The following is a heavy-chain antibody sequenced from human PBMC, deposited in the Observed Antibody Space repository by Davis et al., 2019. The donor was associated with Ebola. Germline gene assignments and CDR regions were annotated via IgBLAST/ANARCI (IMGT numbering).Heavy chain of an antibody. CDR2: IYPGDSDT. D-gene: IGHD3-10*01. Sequence: GESLKIPCKGSGYTFSNFWIGWVRQMPGRGLEWMGIIYPGDSDTKYNPSFQGQVTISADTSITTAYLRWTSLKASDTATYFCARGTLRGVITNGFDSWGQGTLVTVSS. V-gene: IGHV5-51*01. J-gene: IGHJ4*02. CDR3: ARGTLRGVITNGFDS. CDR1: GYTFSNFW.